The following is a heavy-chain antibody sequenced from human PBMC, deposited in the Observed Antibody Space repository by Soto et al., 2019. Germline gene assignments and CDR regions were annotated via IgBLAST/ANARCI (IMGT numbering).Heavy chain of an antibody. Sequence: PGGSLRLSCSASGFTFSMHSMHWVRQTPGKALEYVSAISRDGRSTFYADSVKGRFTISRDNSKNTLYLRMNSLRSDDTAVYYCVKEANPFINTLVVLIFDYWGQGTQVTV. D-gene: IGHD3-22*01. CDR2: ISRDGRST. CDR3: VKEANPFINTLVVLIFDY. CDR1: GFTFSMHS. V-gene: IGHV3-64D*08. J-gene: IGHJ4*02.